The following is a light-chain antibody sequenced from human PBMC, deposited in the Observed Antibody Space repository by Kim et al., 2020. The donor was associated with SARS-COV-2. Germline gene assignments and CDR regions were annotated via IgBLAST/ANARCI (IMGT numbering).Light chain of an antibody. V-gene: IGLV1-44*01. CDR2: SNN. Sequence: QSVLTQSPSASGTPGQRVTISCSGSSSNIGSNAVNWYQQLPGTAPKLLIYSNNQRPSGVPDRFSGSKSGTSASLAISGLQSEDEADYYCAAWDDSLNALVFGGGTQLTVL. J-gene: IGLJ3*02. CDR1: SSNIGSNA. CDR3: AAWDDSLNALV.